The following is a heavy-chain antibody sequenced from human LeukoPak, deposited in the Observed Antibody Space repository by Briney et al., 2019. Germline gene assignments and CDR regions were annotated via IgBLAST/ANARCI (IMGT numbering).Heavy chain of an antibody. D-gene: IGHD2-8*01. CDR1: GGTFSSYA. Sequence: GASVKVSCKASGGTFSSYAVSWVRQAPGQGLEWMGGVIPIFGTANYAQKFQGRVTITADESTSTAYMELSSLRSEDTAVYYCARDGPCTNGVCPPPGWGQGTLVTVSS. J-gene: IGHJ4*02. V-gene: IGHV1-69*13. CDR2: VIPIFGTA. CDR3: ARDGPCTNGVCPPPG.